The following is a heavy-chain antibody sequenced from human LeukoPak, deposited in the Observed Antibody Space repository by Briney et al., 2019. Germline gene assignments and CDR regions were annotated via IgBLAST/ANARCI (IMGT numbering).Heavy chain of an antibody. CDR3: ARDHLYSSGWFDY. CDR1: GGSISSGTYY. V-gene: IGHV4-61*02. CDR2: INTSGST. Sequence: SETLSLTCTVSGGSISSGTYYWSWIRQPAGKGLEWIGRINTSGSTNYNPSLKSRVTMSVDTSKSQFSLKLSSVTAADTAIHYCARDHLYSSGWFDYWGQGTLVTVSS. D-gene: IGHD6-19*01. J-gene: IGHJ4*02.